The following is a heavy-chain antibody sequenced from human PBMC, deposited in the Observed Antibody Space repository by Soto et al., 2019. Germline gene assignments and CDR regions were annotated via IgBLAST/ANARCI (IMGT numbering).Heavy chain of an antibody. CDR2: IYPGDSGT. V-gene: IGHV5-51*01. D-gene: IGHD3-10*01. CDR1: GYSFTSYW. Sequence: GESLKISCKGSGYSFTSYWIGWVRQMPGKGLEWMGIIYPGDSGTRYSPSFQGQVTISADKSISTAYLQWSSLKASDTAMYYCARSMGEYYYGSGSYHAFYIWGQGTMVPVSS. J-gene: IGHJ3*02. CDR3: ARSMGEYYYGSGSYHAFYI.